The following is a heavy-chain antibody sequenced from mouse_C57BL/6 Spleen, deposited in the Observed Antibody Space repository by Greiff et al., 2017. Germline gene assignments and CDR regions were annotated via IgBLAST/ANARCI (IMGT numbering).Heavy chain of an antibody. J-gene: IGHJ4*01. D-gene: IGHD2-4*01. CDR2: ISSGSSTI. CDR1: GFTFSDYG. CDR3: ARRGGLRDPYAMDY. V-gene: IGHV5-17*01. Sequence: EVQVVESGGGLVKPGGSLKLSCAASGFTFSDYGMHWVRQAPEKGLEWVAYISSGSSTIYYADTVKGRFTISRDNAKNTLFLQMTSLRSEDTAMYYCARRGGLRDPYAMDYWGQGTSVTVSS.